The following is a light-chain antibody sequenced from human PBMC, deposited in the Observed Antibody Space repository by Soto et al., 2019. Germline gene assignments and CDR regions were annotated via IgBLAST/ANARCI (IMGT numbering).Light chain of an antibody. Sequence: DVQMTQSPSTLSASVGDRVTITCRASQSISSWLAWYQQKPGQAPKLLIYRTSTLETGVPSRFSGSGFATEFTLTISSLQPDEFATYYCQQYSPYSHTFGQGTKLEIK. J-gene: IGKJ2*01. CDR2: RTS. CDR3: QQYSPYSHT. V-gene: IGKV1-5*03. CDR1: QSISSW.